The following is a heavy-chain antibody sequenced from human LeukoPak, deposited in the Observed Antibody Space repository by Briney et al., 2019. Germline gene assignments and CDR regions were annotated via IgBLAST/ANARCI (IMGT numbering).Heavy chain of an antibody. V-gene: IGHV3-7*04. CDR2: IKQDGSEK. D-gene: IGHD6-13*01. Sequence: PGGSLRLSCAASGFTFSSYWMSWVRQAPGKGLEWVANIKQDGSEKYYVDSVKGRFTISRDNAKNSLYLQMNSLRAEDTAAYYCARAYSSSWYPPGFDAFDIWGQGTMVTVSS. J-gene: IGHJ3*02. CDR3: ARAYSSSWYPPGFDAFDI. CDR1: GFTFSSYW.